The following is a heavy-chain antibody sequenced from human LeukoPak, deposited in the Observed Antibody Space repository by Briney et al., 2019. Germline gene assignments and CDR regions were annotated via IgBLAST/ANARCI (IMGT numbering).Heavy chain of an antibody. CDR1: GGSISSGLYS. V-gene: IGHV4-30-2*01. Sequence: PSETLSLTCDVSGGSISSGLYSWSWIRQPLGKGLEWIGYVYHTGSTYYNPSLKSRVTISVDTSKNQFSLRLSSVTAADTAVYYCARLQYCSGTSCYWFDPWGQGTLVTVSS. D-gene: IGHD2-2*01. J-gene: IGHJ5*02. CDR2: VYHTGST. CDR3: ARLQYCSGTSCYWFDP.